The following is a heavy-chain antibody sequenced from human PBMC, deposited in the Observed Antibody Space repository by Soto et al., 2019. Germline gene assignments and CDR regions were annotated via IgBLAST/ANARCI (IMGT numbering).Heavy chain of an antibody. CDR3: ARDIPLNYYDCTYSYYGLDV. CDR2: INAGNGNK. Sequence: ASVKVSCKPSGYDFSRHAIQWVRQAPGQSLEWIGWINAGNGNKKYSQIFHGRVTFTRDTSARKAYMELYSLRSEDTAVYYRARDIPLNYYDCTYSYYGLDVWGQGTTVTVSS. V-gene: IGHV1-3*01. CDR1: GYDFSRHA. D-gene: IGHD3-22*01. J-gene: IGHJ6*02.